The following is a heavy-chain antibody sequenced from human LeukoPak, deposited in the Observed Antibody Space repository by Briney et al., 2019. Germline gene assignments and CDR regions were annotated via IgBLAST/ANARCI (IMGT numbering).Heavy chain of an antibody. J-gene: IGHJ4*02. Sequence: GGSLRLSCTASGFPVSSNYMRWVPHAPGKGLVWVSVIYSGCSTYFAGSVKGRFTISRDNSKNTLYLQMNSLRAEDTAVYYCARDAGYEWEFDYWGQGTLVTDSS. D-gene: IGHD1-26*01. CDR3: ARDAGYEWEFDY. V-gene: IGHV3-66*01. CDR1: GFPVSSNY. CDR2: IYSGCST.